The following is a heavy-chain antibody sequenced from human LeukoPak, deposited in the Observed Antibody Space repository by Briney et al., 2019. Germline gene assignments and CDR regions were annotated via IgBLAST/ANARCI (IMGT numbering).Heavy chain of an antibody. V-gene: IGHV4-39*01. D-gene: IGHD3-16*01. Sequence: SETLSLTCTVSGGSISSSSYYWGWIRQPPGKGLEWIGSIYYSGSTYYNPPLKSRVTISVDTSKNQFSLKLSSVTAADTAVYYCARLAVWDQTAYWGQGTLVTVSS. CDR2: IYYSGST. CDR3: ARLAVWDQTAY. J-gene: IGHJ4*02. CDR1: GGSISSSSYY.